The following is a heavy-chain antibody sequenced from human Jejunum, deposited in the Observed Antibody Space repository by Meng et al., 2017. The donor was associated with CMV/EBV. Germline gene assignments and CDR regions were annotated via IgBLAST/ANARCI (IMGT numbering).Heavy chain of an antibody. V-gene: IGHV3-23*03. CDR3: AKSTVVMVYASDY. J-gene: IGHJ4*02. D-gene: IGHD2-8*01. CDR2: IYSGSTRT. Sequence: SGFTFSTYSMNWVRQAPGKGLEWVSIIYSGSTRTYYADSVKGRFTISRDDSKNTLYLQMNSLRAEDTAVYYCAKSTVVMVYASDYWGQGTLVTVSS. CDR1: GFTFSTYS.